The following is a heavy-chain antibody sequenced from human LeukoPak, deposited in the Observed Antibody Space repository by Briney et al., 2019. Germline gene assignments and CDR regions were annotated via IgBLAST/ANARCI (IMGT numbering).Heavy chain of an antibody. CDR1: GYTFTSYY. CDR2: INPSGGST. Sequence: GASVKVSCKASGYTFTSYYMHWVRQAPGQGLEWMGIINPSGGSTSYAQKFQGRVTMTRDMSTSTVYMELSSLRSEDTDVYYCAREASYCSSTSCYTAWFDPWGQGTLVTVSS. CDR3: AREASYCSSTSCYTAWFDP. D-gene: IGHD2-2*02. J-gene: IGHJ5*02. V-gene: IGHV1-46*01.